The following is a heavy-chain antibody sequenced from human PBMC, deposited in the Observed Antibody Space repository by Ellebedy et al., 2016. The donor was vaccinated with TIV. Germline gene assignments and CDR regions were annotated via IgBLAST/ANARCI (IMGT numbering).Heavy chain of an antibody. Sequence: SETLSLTXAVYGGSFSGYYWSWIRQPPGKGLEWIGEINHSGSTNYNPSLKSRVTISVDTSKNQFSLKLSSVTAADTAVYYCARGRGARGYCSSTSCYRDYYYYYMDVWGKGTTVTVSS. CDR3: ARGRGARGYCSSTSCYRDYYYYYMDV. CDR2: INHSGST. CDR1: GGSFSGYY. D-gene: IGHD2-2*02. V-gene: IGHV4-34*01. J-gene: IGHJ6*03.